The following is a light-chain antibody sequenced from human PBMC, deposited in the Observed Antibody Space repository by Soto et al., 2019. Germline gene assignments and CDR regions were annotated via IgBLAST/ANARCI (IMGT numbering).Light chain of an antibody. CDR1: SGPVFTSSY. CDR2: NTN. Sequence: QTVVTQEPSFSVSPGGTVTLTCGLSSGPVFTSSYPNWYQQTPGQAPRTLIFNTNTRSSGVPDRFSGSILGDKAALTITGAQADDDSYYYCLLYLGGGIWVFSGGTNSPS. J-gene: IGLJ3*02. V-gene: IGLV8-61*01. CDR3: LLYLGGGIWV.